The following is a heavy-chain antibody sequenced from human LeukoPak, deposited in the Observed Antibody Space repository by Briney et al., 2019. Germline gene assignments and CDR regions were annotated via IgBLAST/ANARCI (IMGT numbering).Heavy chain of an antibody. CDR3: ARGPRDPAEYCSRGTCSPTYEV. J-gene: IGHJ4*02. V-gene: IGHV3-48*03. D-gene: IGHD2-15*01. CDR2: ISSSGRRI. Sequence: GGSLRLSCAASGFTFSDYEKNWVRQAPGKGLEWVSYISSSGRRIYYADSVKGRFTISRDNAKNSLYLQMNSLRADDTSIYYCARGPRDPAEYCSRGTCSPTYEVWGQGTLVTVSS. CDR1: GFTFSDYE.